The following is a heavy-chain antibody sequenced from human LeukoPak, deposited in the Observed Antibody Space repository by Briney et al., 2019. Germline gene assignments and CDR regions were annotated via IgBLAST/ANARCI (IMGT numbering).Heavy chain of an antibody. Sequence: GASVKVSCKASGGTFSSYAISWVRQATGQGLEWMGWMNPNSGNAGYAQKFQGRVTITRNTSISTAYMELSSLRSEDTAVYYCARGQDNTIFGVVISEDYYMDVWGKGTTVTVSS. D-gene: IGHD3-3*01. V-gene: IGHV1-8*03. J-gene: IGHJ6*03. CDR3: ARGQDNTIFGVVISEDYYMDV. CDR2: MNPNSGNA. CDR1: GGTFSSYA.